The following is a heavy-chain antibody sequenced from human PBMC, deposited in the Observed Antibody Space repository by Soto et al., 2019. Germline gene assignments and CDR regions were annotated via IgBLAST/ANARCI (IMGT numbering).Heavy chain of an antibody. Sequence: SLRLSYAASVFTYSSYAMHFVRQAPGKGLEWVAVISYDGSNKYYADSVKGRFTISRDNSKNTLYLQMNSLRAEDTAVYYCARVDSSGYYPDYWGQGTLVTVSS. CDR1: VFTYSSYA. D-gene: IGHD3-22*01. CDR2: ISYDGSNK. J-gene: IGHJ4*02. V-gene: IGHV3-30-3*01. CDR3: ARVDSSGYYPDY.